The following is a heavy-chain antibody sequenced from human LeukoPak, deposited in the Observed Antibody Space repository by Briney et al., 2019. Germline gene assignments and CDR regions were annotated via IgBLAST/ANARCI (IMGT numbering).Heavy chain of an antibody. CDR1: GYSISSGYY. CDR2: IYHSGST. Sequence: SETLSLTCAVSGYSISSGYYWGWIRQPPGKGLEWIGSIYHSGSTYYNPSLKSRVTISVDTSKNQFSLKLSSVTAADTAVYYCARGGDCSGGSCYSRELDWFDPWGQGTLVTVSS. V-gene: IGHV4-38-2*01. D-gene: IGHD2-15*01. J-gene: IGHJ5*02. CDR3: ARGGDCSGGSCYSRELDWFDP.